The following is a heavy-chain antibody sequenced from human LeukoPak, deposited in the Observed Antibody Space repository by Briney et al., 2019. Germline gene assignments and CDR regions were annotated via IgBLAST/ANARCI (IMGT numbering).Heavy chain of an antibody. Sequence: ASVKVSCKASGYTFTSYYMHWVRQAPGQGLESMGIINPSGGSTSYAQKFQGRVTMTRDTSTSTVYMELSSLRSEDTAVYYCARESGEYGDAFDIWGQGTMVTVSS. CDR2: INPSGGST. J-gene: IGHJ3*02. V-gene: IGHV1-46*01. D-gene: IGHD2/OR15-2a*01. CDR3: ARESGEYGDAFDI. CDR1: GYTFTSYY.